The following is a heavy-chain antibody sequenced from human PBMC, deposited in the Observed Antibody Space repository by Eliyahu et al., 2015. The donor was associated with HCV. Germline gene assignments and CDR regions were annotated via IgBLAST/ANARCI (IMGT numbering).Heavy chain of an antibody. J-gene: IGHJ4*02. V-gene: IGHV4-34*01. CDR2: INHSGST. D-gene: IGHD3-3*01. CDR3: ASGVLRFLEWQVQDY. CDR1: GDGGSFSGYY. Sequence: QVQLQQWGAGLLKPSETLSLTCAVYGDGGSFSGYYWSWIRQPPGKGLEWIGEINHSGSTNFNPSLKSRVIISIDTSKNQFSLKLSSVTAADTALYYCASGVLRFLEWQVQDYWGQGTLVTVSS.